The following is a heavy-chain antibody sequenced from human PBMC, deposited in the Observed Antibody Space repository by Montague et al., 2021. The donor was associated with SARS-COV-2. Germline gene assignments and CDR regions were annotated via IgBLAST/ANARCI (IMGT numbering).Heavy chain of an antibody. CDR1: GYSFTNYW. J-gene: IGHJ6*02. Sequence: QSGAEVKKPGESLKIPCQGSGYSFTNYWIGWVRQMPGKGLEWMGXXYPSDSETRYNPSFQGQVTISADKSTSTAYLQWNRLKASDTALYFCASKAVYSSRLTTYGMDVWGQGTTVTVSS. CDR3: ASKAVYSSRLTTYGMDV. CDR2: XYPSDSET. D-gene: IGHD3-22*01. V-gene: IGHV5-51*01.